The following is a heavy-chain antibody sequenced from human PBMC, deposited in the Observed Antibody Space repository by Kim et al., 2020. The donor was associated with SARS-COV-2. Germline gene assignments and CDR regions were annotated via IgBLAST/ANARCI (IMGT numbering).Heavy chain of an antibody. J-gene: IGHJ4*02. V-gene: IGHV3-23*01. CDR3: AKMVWGTSRYSDY. Sequence: GGSLRLSCAASGLTFSNYGITWVRQAPGKGLEWVSAISGSGGTTNYADSVKGRFTISRDNSKNTLYLQMNSLRAEDTAVYYCAKMVWGTSRYSDYWGQGTLVTVSS. CDR1: GLTFSNYG. D-gene: IGHD3-16*02. CDR2: ISGSGGTT.